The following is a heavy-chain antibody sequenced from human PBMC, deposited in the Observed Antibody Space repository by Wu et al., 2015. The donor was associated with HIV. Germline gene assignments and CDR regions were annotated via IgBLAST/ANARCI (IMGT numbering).Heavy chain of an antibody. CDR2: IILMFDTP. CDR3: ASGISVVRGVITLDD. D-gene: IGHD3-10*01. J-gene: IGHJ4*02. Sequence: QVQLVQSGAEVKKPGSSVKVSCKASGGTFSNYGVSWVRQAPGQGLEWMGGIILMFDTPNYAQKFQGRVTINTDESTTTAYMELSSLRSEDTAMYYCASGISVVRGVITLDDWGQGMLVTVSS. CDR1: GGTFSNYG. V-gene: IGHV1-69*05.